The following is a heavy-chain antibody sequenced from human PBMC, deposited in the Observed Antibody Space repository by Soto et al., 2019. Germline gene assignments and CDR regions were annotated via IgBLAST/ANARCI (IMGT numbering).Heavy chain of an antibody. CDR1: GGTFSSHS. CDR2: IITLFGTA. Sequence: VQLMQSGAEVKQPGSSVKVSCKASGGTFSSHSINWVRQAPGQGLEWMGGIITLFGTANYAQNFQGRVTIPADQSTSTAYMELNSLRSDATAVYYCAGEVVYGGFSAALLDLGQGALVTVSS. V-gene: IGHV1-69*01. J-gene: IGHJ4*02. D-gene: IGHD4-17*01. CDR3: AGEVVYGGFSAALLD.